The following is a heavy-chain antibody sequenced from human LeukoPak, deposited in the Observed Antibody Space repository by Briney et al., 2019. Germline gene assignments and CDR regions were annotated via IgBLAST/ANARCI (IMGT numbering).Heavy chain of an antibody. J-gene: IGHJ4*02. CDR1: GGSISSYY. Sequence: SETLSLTCTVSGGSISSYYWSWIRQPAGKGLEWIGYIYYSGSTNYNPSLKSRVTISVDTSKNQFSLKLSSVTAADTAVYYCARVGSGWSGLDYWGQGTLVTVSS. V-gene: IGHV4-59*01. CDR3: ARVGSGWSGLDY. CDR2: IYYSGST. D-gene: IGHD6-19*01.